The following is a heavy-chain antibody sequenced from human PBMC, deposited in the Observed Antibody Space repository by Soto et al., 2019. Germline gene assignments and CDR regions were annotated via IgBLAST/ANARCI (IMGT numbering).Heavy chain of an antibody. D-gene: IGHD6-19*01. CDR3: ARAVGGASDAFDM. Sequence: SQSLSLTCSVSCGSISSGDYYWSWIRQHPGKGLEWIGYIYYSGSTYYNPSLKSRVTISVDTSTKQFSLKLSSVTAADTAVYYCARAVGGASDAFDMWAKGTMVTVS. V-gene: IGHV4-30-4*01. CDR2: IYYSGST. J-gene: IGHJ3*02. CDR1: CGSISSGDYY.